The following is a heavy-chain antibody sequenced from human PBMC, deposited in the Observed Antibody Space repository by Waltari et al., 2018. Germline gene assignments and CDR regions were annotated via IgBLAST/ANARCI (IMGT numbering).Heavy chain of an antibody. Sequence: QLQLQESGPGLVKPSETLSLTCTVSGGSISSSSYYWGWIRQPPGKGLEWIGSIYYSGSTYYNPSRKRRGTISVDTSKNQFSLKLSSVTAADTAVYYWARGVRYCSSTSCPGWFDPWGQGTLVTVSS. V-gene: IGHV4-39*07. CDR3: ARGVRYCSSTSCPGWFDP. CDR1: GGSISSSSYY. D-gene: IGHD2-2*01. CDR2: IYYSGST. J-gene: IGHJ5*02.